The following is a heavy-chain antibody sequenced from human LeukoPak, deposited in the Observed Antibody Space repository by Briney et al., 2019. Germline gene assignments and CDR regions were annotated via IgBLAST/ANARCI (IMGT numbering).Heavy chain of an antibody. D-gene: IGHD5-18*01. J-gene: IGHJ5*02. Sequence: GGSLRLSCAASGFTLSSHGMHWVRQAPGKGLEWVAVISFDRTNTFYTDSVKGRFTISRDNSKNTLYLQMDSLRAEDTAVYYCARDLAVDTAMVKNCFDPWGQGTLVTVSS. V-gene: IGHV3-30*03. CDR2: ISFDRTNT. CDR3: ARDLAVDTAMVKNCFDP. CDR1: GFTLSSHG.